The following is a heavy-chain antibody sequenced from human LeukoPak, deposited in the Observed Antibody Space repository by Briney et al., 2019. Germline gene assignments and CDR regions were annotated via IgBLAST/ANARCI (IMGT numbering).Heavy chain of an antibody. CDR1: GGSISSSGYY. CDR3: ARDISPPPYYYDI. V-gene: IGHV4-39*07. D-gene: IGHD3-10*01. J-gene: IGHJ3*02. Sequence: PSETLSLTCTVSGGSISSSGYYWGWIRQPPGKGLEWIGSIYYSGSTYYNPSLKSRVTISVDTSKNQFSLKLSSVTAADTAVYYCARDISPPPYYYDIWGQGTMVTVSS. CDR2: IYYSGST.